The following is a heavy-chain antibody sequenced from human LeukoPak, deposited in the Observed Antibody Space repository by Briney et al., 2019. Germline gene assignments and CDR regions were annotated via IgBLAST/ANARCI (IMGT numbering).Heavy chain of an antibody. D-gene: IGHD2-15*01. Sequence: GGSLRLSCAASGFTFSSYSMNWVRQAPGKGLKWVSSISSSSSYIYYADSVKGRFTISRDNAKNSLYLQMNSLRAEDTAVYYCARDKGYCSGGSCYWDYWGQGTLVTVSS. CDR3: ARDKGYCSGGSCYWDY. CDR2: ISSSSSYI. J-gene: IGHJ4*02. CDR1: GFTFSSYS. V-gene: IGHV3-21*01.